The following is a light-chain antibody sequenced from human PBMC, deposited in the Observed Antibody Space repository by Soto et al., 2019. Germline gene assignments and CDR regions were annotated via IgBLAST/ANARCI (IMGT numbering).Light chain of an antibody. Sequence: EVVMTQSPATLSVSPGDRATLSCRASQSVSSNVAWYQQKPGQAPRLLIYDASTRATGIPARFSGSGSGTEFTLTISSLQSEDFAVYYCQQRSNWPRTFGQGTKVDI. CDR1: QSVSSN. CDR3: QQRSNWPRT. J-gene: IGKJ1*01. V-gene: IGKV3-15*01. CDR2: DAS.